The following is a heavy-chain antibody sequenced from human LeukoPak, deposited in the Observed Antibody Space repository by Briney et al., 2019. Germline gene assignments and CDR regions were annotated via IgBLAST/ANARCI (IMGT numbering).Heavy chain of an antibody. D-gene: IGHD3-22*01. CDR2: IYYTGST. J-gene: IGHJ4*02. CDR3: ARVTGYMIEDYFDY. Sequence: SETLSLTCAVSGGSISSGGYSWSWIRQPPGKGLEWIGYIYYTGSTFYNPSLESRVIISVDTSKNQFSLKLSSVTAADTAVYYCARVTGYMIEDYFDYWGQGTLVTVSS. V-gene: IGHV4-30-4*07. CDR1: GGSISSGGYS.